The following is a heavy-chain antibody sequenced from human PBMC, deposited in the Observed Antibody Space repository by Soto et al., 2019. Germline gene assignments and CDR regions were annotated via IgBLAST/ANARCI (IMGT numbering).Heavy chain of an antibody. Sequence: QVHLQESGPGLVKPSQTLSLTCTVSGGSISSGGYYWSWISQHPGKGLEWIGYIYYSGSTYYNTSLKSRVTRSVDTSKNQFSLKLSSVTAADTAVYYCARVGGINWFDPWGQGTLVTVSS. CDR2: IYYSGST. J-gene: IGHJ5*02. D-gene: IGHD1-20*01. V-gene: IGHV4-31*03. CDR3: ARVGGINWFDP. CDR1: GGSISSGGYY.